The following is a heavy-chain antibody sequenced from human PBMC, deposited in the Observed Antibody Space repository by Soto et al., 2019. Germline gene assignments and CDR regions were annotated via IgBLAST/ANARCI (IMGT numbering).Heavy chain of an antibody. CDR1: CDAFQIYA. V-gene: IGHV1-3*01. J-gene: IGHJ5*02. Sequence: GASVNVSWRDSCDAFQIYAIYSVREDPEQRLEWMGWINAANGDTKYSPKCQGRVTITRDTSASTAYMELSSLRSEDTAVYYCLRRHGSATCIDWFAPRGQGTLVKVSS. D-gene: IGHD6-13*01. CDR3: LRRHGSATCIDWFAP. CDR2: INAANGDT.